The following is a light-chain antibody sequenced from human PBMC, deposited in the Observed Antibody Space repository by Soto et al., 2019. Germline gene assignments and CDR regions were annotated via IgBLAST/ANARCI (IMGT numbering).Light chain of an antibody. J-gene: IGLJ3*02. CDR2: LNSDGSH. CDR1: SGHSSRA. V-gene: IGLV4-69*01. Sequence: QPVLTQSPSASASLGASVKLTCALSSGHSSRAIAWHQQQPEKGPRYLMKLNSDGSHTKADGIPDRFSGSSSGAERYLTISSLQSEDEADYYCQTWGTGVWVFGGGTKPTVL. CDR3: QTWGTGVWV.